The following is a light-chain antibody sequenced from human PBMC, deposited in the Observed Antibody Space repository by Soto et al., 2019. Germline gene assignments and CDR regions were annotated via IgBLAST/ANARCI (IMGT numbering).Light chain of an antibody. CDR1: SSDVGGYNF. J-gene: IGLJ1*01. V-gene: IGLV2-8*01. CDR2: DVS. Sequence: QSVLTQPPSASGSPGQSVTISCTGTSSDVGGYNFVSWYQQHPGKAPKLMIYDVSQRSSGVPDRFSGSKSGNTASLTVSGLQAEDEADYYCISYTVSNTYVFGTGTKVTVL. CDR3: ISYTVSNTYV.